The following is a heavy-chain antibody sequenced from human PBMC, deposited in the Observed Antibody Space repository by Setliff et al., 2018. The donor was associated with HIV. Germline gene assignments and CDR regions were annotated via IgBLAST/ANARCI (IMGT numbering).Heavy chain of an antibody. CDR1: SGFISSHY. V-gene: IGHV4-59*11. CDR3: VRGDMDGKFHYYMDV. J-gene: IGHJ6*03. CDR2: IYYSGNT. Sequence: SETLSLTCTVSSGFISSHYWSWIRQPPGKGLEWIGYIYYSGNTNYNPSLKSRVTISVDTSKNQFSLNLSSVTAADTAVYYCVRGDMDGKFHYYMDVWGKGTTVTVS.